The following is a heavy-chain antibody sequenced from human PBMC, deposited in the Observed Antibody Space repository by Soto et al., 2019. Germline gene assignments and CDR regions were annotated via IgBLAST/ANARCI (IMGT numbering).Heavy chain of an antibody. J-gene: IGHJ4*02. D-gene: IGHD2-21*02. CDR2: ISSSGDNI. V-gene: IGHV3-21*05. CDR1: GFTFTRFS. CDR3: ARLPKGSLVTA. Sequence: EVQLVESGGGLVKPGGSLRLSCAASGFTFTRFSMNWVRQAPGKGLEWVSYISSSGDNIHYADSVKGRFTVSRDNAKNTLFLRMNSLRDDDTAMYYCARLPKGSLVTAWGQGTLVTVSS.